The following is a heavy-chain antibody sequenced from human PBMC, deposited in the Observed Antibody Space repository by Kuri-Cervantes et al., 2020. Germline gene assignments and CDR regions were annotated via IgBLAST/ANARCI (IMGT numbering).Heavy chain of an antibody. J-gene: IGHJ4*02. D-gene: IGHD5-24*01. V-gene: IGHV3-7*01. CDR1: GFTFSSYC. CDR2: IKKDENEK. CDR3: ARGGLGRDGYNFLY. Sequence: GESLKISCAASGFTFSSYCMSWVRQAPGKGLEWVANIKKDENEKYYVDSVRGRFTISRDNAKNSLYLQMNSLRAEDTAVYYCARGGLGRDGYNFLYWGQGTLVTVSS.